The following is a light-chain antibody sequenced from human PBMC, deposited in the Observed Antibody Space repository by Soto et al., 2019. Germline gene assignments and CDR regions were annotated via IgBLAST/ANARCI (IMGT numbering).Light chain of an antibody. CDR3: QQYANLPLT. J-gene: IGKJ3*01. Sequence: DIQRTQSPSSLSASVGDRVTITCQASDDISNYLNWYQQKPGKAPKVLIYDASHLESGVPSRFSGGGSGTEFTFTISSLQAEDIATYYCQQYANLPLTFGPGTKVDIK. V-gene: IGKV1-33*01. CDR1: DDISNY. CDR2: DAS.